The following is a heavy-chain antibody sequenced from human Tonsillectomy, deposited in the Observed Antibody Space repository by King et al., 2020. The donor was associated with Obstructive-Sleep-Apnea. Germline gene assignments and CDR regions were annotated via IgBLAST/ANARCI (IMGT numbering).Heavy chain of an antibody. CDR1: GFTFTSYA. V-gene: IGHV3-23*04. CDR2: ISGSGGST. D-gene: IGHD2-2*01. CDR3: ARRAPVEYYFDF. Sequence: VQLVESGGGLVQPGGSLRLSCAASGFTFTSYAMSLVRQAPGKGLEWVSRISGSGGSTQYGNSVKGRFTISRDNSKNTLYLQMNSLRVEDTAVYYCARRAPVEYYFDFWGQGTLVTVSS. J-gene: IGHJ4*02.